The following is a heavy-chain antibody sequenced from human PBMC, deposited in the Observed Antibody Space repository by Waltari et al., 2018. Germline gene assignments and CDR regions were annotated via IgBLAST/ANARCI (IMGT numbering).Heavy chain of an antibody. V-gene: IGHV4-59*01. D-gene: IGHD6-13*01. CDR1: GGSISSYY. J-gene: IGHJ3*02. Sequence: QVQLQESGPGLVKPSETLSLTCTVSGGSISSYYWSWIRQPPGKGLEWIGYIYYSGSTNYTPSLKSRVTISVDTSKNQFSLKLSSVTAADTAVYYCARVGIAAAAGAFDIWGQGTMVTVSS. CDR3: ARVGIAAAAGAFDI. CDR2: IYYSGST.